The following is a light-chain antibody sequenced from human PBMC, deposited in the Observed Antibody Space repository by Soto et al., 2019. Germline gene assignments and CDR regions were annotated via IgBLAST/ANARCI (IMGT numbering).Light chain of an antibody. Sequence: DIQMTQSPSSLSASVGDRVTITCRASQGISNYLAWYQQKPGKVPKLLIYAASTLQSGVPSRFSGSGSGTDFTLTISSLQPEDVPTSYYQQYNSAPPSFGPPTNVHIK. V-gene: IGKV1-27*01. CDR2: AAS. CDR1: QGISNY. J-gene: IGKJ3*01. CDR3: QQYNSAPPS.